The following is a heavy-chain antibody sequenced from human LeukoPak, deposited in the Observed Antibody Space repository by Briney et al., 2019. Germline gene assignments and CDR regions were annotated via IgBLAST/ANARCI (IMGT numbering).Heavy chain of an antibody. CDR2: ITSSSDYI. Sequence: GGSLRLSCITSGLTFTTYSMNWVRQAPGKGLEWVSSITSSSDYIHYADSVRGRFTISRDNAKNSLYLQMNSLRAEDTAVYYCAGGYRAYDYLDYWGQGTLVTVSS. CDR3: AGGYRAYDYLDY. D-gene: IGHD5-12*01. CDR1: GLTFTTYS. V-gene: IGHV3-21*01. J-gene: IGHJ4*02.